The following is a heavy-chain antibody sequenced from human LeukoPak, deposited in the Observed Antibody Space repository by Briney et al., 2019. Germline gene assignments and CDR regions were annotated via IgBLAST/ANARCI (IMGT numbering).Heavy chain of an antibody. V-gene: IGHV1-2*02. J-gene: IGHJ4*02. CDR2: INPNSGGT. D-gene: IGHD5-18*01. Sequence: ASVKVSCKASGYTFTGYYMHWVRQAPGQGLEWMGWINPNSGGTNYAQKFQGRVTMTRDTSISTAYMELSRLRSDDTAVYYCARDSEPNYSCGAATVDYWGQGTLVTVSS. CDR1: GYTFTGYY. CDR3: ARDSEPNYSCGAATVDY.